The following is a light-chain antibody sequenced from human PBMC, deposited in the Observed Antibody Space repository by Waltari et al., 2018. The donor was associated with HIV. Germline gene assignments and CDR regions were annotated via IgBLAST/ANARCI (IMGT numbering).Light chain of an antibody. CDR1: QSVTTN. CDR2: GAS. Sequence: EIVMTQSPATLSVSPGESAILPCRASQSVTTNLAWYQQKPGQAPRLLIYGASTRATGIPARFSGSGSGTGFTLTISSLQSEDFAIYYCQQYNNWPPEDTFGQGTKLESK. CDR3: QQYNNWPPEDT. J-gene: IGKJ2*01. V-gene: IGKV3-15*01.